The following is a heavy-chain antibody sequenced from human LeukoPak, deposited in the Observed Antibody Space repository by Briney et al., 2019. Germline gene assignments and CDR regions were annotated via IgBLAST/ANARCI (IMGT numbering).Heavy chain of an antibody. CDR3: ARDSGSYTGNNWFDP. CDR1: GFTFSSYE. V-gene: IGHV3-48*03. J-gene: IGHJ5*02. CDR2: ISSSGSTI. Sequence: GGSLRLSCAASGFTFSSYEMNWVRQAPGRGLEWVSYISSSGSTIYYADSVKGRFTISRDNAKNSLYLQMNSLRAEDTAVYYCARDSGSYTGNNWFDPWGQGTLVTVSS. D-gene: IGHD1-26*01.